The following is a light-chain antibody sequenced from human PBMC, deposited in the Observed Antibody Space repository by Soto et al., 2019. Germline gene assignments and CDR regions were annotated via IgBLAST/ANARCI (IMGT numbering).Light chain of an antibody. CDR2: GNS. J-gene: IGLJ2*01. CDR1: SSNIGAGYD. Sequence: VLTQPPSVSGAPGQRVTISCTGSSSNIGAGYDVHWYQQLPGTAPKLLMYGNSNRPSGVPDRFSGSKSGTSASLAITKLQAEDEADYYCQSYDSSLSVVFGGGTKLTVL. V-gene: IGLV1-40*01. CDR3: QSYDSSLSVV.